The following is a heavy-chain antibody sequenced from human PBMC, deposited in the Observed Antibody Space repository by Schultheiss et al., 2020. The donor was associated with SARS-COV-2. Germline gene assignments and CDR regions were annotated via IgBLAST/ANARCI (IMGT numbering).Heavy chain of an antibody. D-gene: IGHD6-6*01. J-gene: IGHJ4*02. CDR3: ARGLRQLVGAYYFDY. CDR2: ISWDGGST. V-gene: IGHV3-43*01. CDR1: GFTFDDYT. Sequence: GGSLRLSCAASGFTFDDYTMHWVRQAPGKGLEWVSLISWDGGSTYYADSVKGRFTISRDNSKNSLYLQMNSLRTEDTALYYCARGLRQLVGAYYFDYWGQGTLVTVSS.